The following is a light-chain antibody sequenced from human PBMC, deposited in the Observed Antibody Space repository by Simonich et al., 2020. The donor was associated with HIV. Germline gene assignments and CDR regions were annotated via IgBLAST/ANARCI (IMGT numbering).Light chain of an antibody. CDR2: DAS. Sequence: EVVLTQSPATLSLYPGEIATLSCRASQSVSSYLAWCKKKPVQAPRLLIYDASNRATGIPARFIGSGSGTDFTLTISSLEPEDFAVYYCQQYNNWPSPFTFGPGTKVDLK. J-gene: IGKJ3*01. CDR1: QSVSSY. V-gene: IGKV3-11*01. CDR3: QQYNNWPSPFT.